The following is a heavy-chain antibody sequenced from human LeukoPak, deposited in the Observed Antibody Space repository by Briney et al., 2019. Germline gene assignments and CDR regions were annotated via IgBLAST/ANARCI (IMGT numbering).Heavy chain of an antibody. V-gene: IGHV1-3*01. CDR3: ARRGGLGPFDP. D-gene: IGHD3-16*01. CDR1: GYTFTSYA. J-gene: IGHJ5*02. Sequence: ASVTVSCKASGYTFTSYAMHWVRQAPGQRLEWMGWINAGNGNTKYSQKFQDRVTITRDTSASTAYMELSSLRSEDTAVYYCARRGGLGPFDPWGQGTLVTVSS. CDR2: INAGNGNT.